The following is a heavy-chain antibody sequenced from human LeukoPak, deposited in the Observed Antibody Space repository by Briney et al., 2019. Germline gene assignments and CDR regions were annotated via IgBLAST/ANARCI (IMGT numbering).Heavy chain of an antibody. Sequence: QPRGSLRLSCAAAGFPFSNYWMHGVRQAPGRGLVWVSRIKSEGTTNNADSAKGEFTISRDNAKNTVSLQMNSLRAEDTGVYYCARAPSEIGGYYPEYFRHWGQGTLVTVSS. CDR3: ARAPSEIGGYYPEYFRH. CDR2: IKSEGTT. CDR1: GFPFSNYW. J-gene: IGHJ1*01. V-gene: IGHV3-74*01. D-gene: IGHD3-22*01.